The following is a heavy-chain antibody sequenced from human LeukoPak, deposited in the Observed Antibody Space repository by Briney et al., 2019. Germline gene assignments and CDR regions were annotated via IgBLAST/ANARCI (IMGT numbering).Heavy chain of an antibody. Sequence: PSETLSLTCAVYGGSFSGYYWSWIRQPPGKGLEWIGEINHSGSTNYNPSLKSRVTISVDTSKKQFSLRLSSVTAADTAVYYCARTPIYYFDNSGYYNWGQGTLVTVSS. CDR2: INHSGST. CDR1: GGSFSGYY. D-gene: IGHD3-22*01. V-gene: IGHV4-34*01. J-gene: IGHJ4*02. CDR3: ARTPIYYFDNSGYYN.